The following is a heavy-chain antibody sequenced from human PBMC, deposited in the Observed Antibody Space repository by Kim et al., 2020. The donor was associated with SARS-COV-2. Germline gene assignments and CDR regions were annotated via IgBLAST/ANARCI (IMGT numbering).Heavy chain of an antibody. CDR3: ARVRDSVTYYQIDY. J-gene: IGHJ4*02. CDR2: MYYTGST. Sequence: SETLSLSCTVSGGSVSSGSYYWSWIRQPPGKGLEWIGYMYYTGSTSYNPSLKRRVNISVDKSKNQFFLRLSSVTAADTAVYYCARVRDSVTYYQIDYWGQGTRVTVSS. CDR1: GGSVSSGSYY. V-gene: IGHV4-61*01. D-gene: IGHD1-26*01.